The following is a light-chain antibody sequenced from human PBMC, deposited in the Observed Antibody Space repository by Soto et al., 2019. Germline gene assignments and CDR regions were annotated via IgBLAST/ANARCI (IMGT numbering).Light chain of an antibody. CDR1: NIGSES. CDR2: DDS. J-gene: IGLJ2*01. Sequence: SYELTQPPSVSVAPGQTARITCGGNNIGSESVHWYQKKPGQAPVLVVYDDSDRPSGIPERFSGSNSGNTATLTISRVEAGDEADYYCQVWDRSSDHRGVFGEGTKLTVL. CDR3: QVWDRSSDHRGV. V-gene: IGLV3-21*02.